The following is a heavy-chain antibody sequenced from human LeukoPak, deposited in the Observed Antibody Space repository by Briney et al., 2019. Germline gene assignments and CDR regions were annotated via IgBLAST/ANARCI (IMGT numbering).Heavy chain of an antibody. CDR2: ISYDGSNK. J-gene: IGHJ1*01. CDR1: GFTFSSYG. V-gene: IGHV3-30*18. Sequence: PGGSLRLSCAASGFTFSSYGVHWVRQAPGKGLEWVAIISYDGSNKYYADSVKGRFTISRDNSKNTLYPQMNSLRAEDTAVYYCAKPQYSSGWYQVGEYFQHWGQGTLVTVSS. CDR3: AKPQYSSGWYQVGEYFQH. D-gene: IGHD6-19*01.